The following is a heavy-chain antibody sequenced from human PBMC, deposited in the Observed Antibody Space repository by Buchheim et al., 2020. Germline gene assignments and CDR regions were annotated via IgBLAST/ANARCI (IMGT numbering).Heavy chain of an antibody. CDR2: IRQDGSEK. Sequence: EVRLLESGGGLAQPGGSLRLSCSASGFTFSNYWMSWVRQAPGEGLEWVANIRQDGSEKYHVDSVKGRFIISRDNDFNSLYLQMKSLRAEDTAVYYCARGSGVRRSYSDLPPSSYFDYWGQGSL. J-gene: IGHJ4*02. D-gene: IGHD2-21*01. CDR3: ARGSGVRRSYSDLPPSSYFDY. CDR1: GFTFSNYW. V-gene: IGHV3-7*01.